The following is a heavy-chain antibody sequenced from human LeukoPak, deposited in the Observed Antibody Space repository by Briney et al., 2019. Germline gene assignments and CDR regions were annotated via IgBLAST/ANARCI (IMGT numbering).Heavy chain of an antibody. CDR2: ISYDVGKK. D-gene: IGHD3-22*01. Sequence: GGSLRLSCAASGFTFSSYGMHWVRQAPGKGLEWVAVISYDVGKKYYADFVKGRFTISRDNSKNTLYLQMNSLRAEDTAVYYCAKDDYYDTSGYRDWGQGTLVTVSS. V-gene: IGHV3-30*18. CDR3: AKDDYYDTSGYRD. J-gene: IGHJ4*02. CDR1: GFTFSSYG.